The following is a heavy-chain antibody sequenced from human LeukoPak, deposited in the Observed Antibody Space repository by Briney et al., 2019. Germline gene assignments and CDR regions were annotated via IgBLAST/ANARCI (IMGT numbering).Heavy chain of an antibody. CDR1: GGSISSYY. CDR2: IYYSGST. CDR3: ARGGRYGDPFDY. Sequence: PSETLSLTCTVSGGSISSYYWSWIRQPPGKGLEWIGYIYYSGSTNYNPSLKSRVTISVDTSKNQFSLKLSSVTAADTAVYYCARGGRYGDPFDYWGQGTLDTVSS. J-gene: IGHJ4*02. D-gene: IGHD4-17*01. V-gene: IGHV4-59*01.